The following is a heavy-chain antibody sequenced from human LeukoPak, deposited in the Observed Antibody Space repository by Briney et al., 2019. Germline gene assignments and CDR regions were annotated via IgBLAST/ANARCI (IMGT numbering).Heavy chain of an antibody. J-gene: IGHJ4*02. V-gene: IGHV4-34*01. Sequence: SETLSLTCAVYGGSFSGYYWSWIRQPPGKGLELSGEINHSGSTNYNPSLKSRVTISVDTSKNQFSLKLSSVTAADTAVYYCARGPPRQFWSGYYRLDYWGQGTLVTVSS. CDR3: ARGPPRQFWSGYYRLDY. CDR2: INHSGST. CDR1: GGSFSGYY. D-gene: IGHD3-3*01.